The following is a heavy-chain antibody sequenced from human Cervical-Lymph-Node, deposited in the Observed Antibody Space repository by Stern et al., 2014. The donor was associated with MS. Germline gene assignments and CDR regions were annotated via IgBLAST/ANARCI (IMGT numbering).Heavy chain of an antibody. CDR1: GGSISSGSYY. V-gene: IGHV4-61*02. J-gene: IGHJ6*02. CDR3: ARDCRLRYFDNYGMDV. D-gene: IGHD3-9*01. Sequence: VQLVESGPGLVKPSQTLSLTCTVSGGSISSGSYYWSWIRQPAGKGLEWIGRIYTRRSPIYTPSLKSRVTISVATSKHQFSRKLPSVTAADTAVYYCARDCRLRYFDNYGMDVWGQGTTVTVSS. CDR2: IYTRRSP.